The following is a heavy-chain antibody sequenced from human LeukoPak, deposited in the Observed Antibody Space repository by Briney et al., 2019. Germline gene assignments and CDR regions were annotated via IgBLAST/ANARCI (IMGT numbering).Heavy chain of an antibody. D-gene: IGHD3-22*01. J-gene: IGHJ6*02. V-gene: IGHV3-30-3*01. Sequence: GGSLRLSCAASGFTFSSYAMHWVPQAPGKGLEWVAVISYDGSNKYYADSVKGRFTISRDNSKNTLYLQMNSLRAEDTAVYYCARDYYDSSGYYHYYYGMDVWGQGTTVTVSS. CDR3: ARDYYDSSGYYHYYYGMDV. CDR1: GFTFSSYA. CDR2: ISYDGSNK.